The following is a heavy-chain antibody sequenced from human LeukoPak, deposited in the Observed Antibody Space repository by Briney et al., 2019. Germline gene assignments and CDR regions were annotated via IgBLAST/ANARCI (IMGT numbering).Heavy chain of an antibody. CDR2: ISSSSSYT. CDR1: GFTFSSYE. D-gene: IGHD3-9*01. V-gene: IGHV3-21*05. CDR3: ARATTYYDILTGYYMGAFDI. Sequence: PGGSLRLSCAASGFTFSSYEMNWVRQAPGKGLEWVSYISSSSSYTNYADSVKGRFTISRDNAKNSLYLQMNSLRAEDTAVYYCARATTYYDILTGYYMGAFDIWGQGTMVTVSS. J-gene: IGHJ3*02.